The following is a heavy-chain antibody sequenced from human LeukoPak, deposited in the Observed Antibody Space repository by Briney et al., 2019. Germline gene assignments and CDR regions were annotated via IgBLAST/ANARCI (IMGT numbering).Heavy chain of an antibody. Sequence: SETLSLTCTVSGGSIRSYYWSWIRQPPGKGLEWIGYIYYSGKTKYDPSLQSRVTISVDTSKNQFSLKLTSVTAADTAVYYCARRSTGDSMFDYWGQGTLVTVSS. J-gene: IGHJ4*02. V-gene: IGHV4-59*01. CDR2: IYYSGKT. D-gene: IGHD7-27*01. CDR1: GGSIRSYY. CDR3: ARRSTGDSMFDY.